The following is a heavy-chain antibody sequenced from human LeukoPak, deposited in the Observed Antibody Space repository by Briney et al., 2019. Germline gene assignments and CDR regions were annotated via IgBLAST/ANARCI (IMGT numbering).Heavy chain of an antibody. CDR1: GGSISSYY. CDR2: IYYSGST. D-gene: IGHD6-13*01. CDR3: ARRSSSWPRRGIDY. Sequence: SETLSLTCTVSGGSISSYYWSWIRQPPGKGLEWIGYIYYSGSTNYNPSLKSRVTISVDTSKNQFSLKLSSVTAADTAVYYCARRSSSWPRRGIDYWGQGTLVTVSS. J-gene: IGHJ4*02. V-gene: IGHV4-59*12.